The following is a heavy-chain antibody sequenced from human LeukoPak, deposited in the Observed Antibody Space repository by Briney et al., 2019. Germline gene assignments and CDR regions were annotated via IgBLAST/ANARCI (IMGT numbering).Heavy chain of an antibody. CDR2: IYYSGST. J-gene: IGHJ5*02. V-gene: IGHV4-39*01. CDR3: ARSRYSSGWYQAVNWFDP. CDR1: GGSISSSSYY. D-gene: IGHD6-19*01. Sequence: SETLSLTCTVSGGSISSSSYYWGWIRHPPGKGLEWIGSIYYSGSTYYNPSLKSRVTISVDTSKNQFSLKLSSVTAADTAVYYCARSRYSSGWYQAVNWFDPWGQGTLVTVSS.